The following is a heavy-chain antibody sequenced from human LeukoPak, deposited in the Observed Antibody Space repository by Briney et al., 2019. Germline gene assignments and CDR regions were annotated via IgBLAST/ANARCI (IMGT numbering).Heavy chain of an antibody. V-gene: IGHV1-2*02. CDR1: GYTFTGYY. D-gene: IGHD4-17*01. CDR3: ARDYGDYLGYAFDI. J-gene: IGHJ3*02. CDR2: INPNSGGT. Sequence: ASVKVSCKASGYTFTGYYMHWVRQAPGQGLEWMGWINPNSGGTNYAQKFQCRVTMTRATSISTAYMELSRLRSDDTAVYYCARDYGDYLGYAFDIWGQGTIVTVSS.